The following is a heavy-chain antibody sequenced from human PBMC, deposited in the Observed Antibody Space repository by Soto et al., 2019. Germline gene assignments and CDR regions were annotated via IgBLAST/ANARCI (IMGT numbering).Heavy chain of an antibody. V-gene: IGHV4-61*01. CDR2: VYYSGTT. CDR3: ARTTAVPNTLRSRYFFDY. CDR1: GGSVSNKTYY. D-gene: IGHD4-17*01. Sequence: NPSGTLSLTCAVSGGSVSNKTYYWSWIRQPPGKRLERIGYVYYSGTTNYNPSLKSRVTISVDLSKNQFSLRLSSVTTADTALYYCARTTAVPNTLRSRYFFDYWGQGTLVTVSS. J-gene: IGHJ4*02.